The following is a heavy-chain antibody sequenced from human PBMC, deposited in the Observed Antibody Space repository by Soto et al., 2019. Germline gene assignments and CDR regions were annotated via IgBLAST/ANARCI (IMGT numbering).Heavy chain of an antibody. CDR1: GGSISSGGYY. D-gene: IGHD2-21*01. V-gene: IGHV4-31*03. Sequence: ASETLSLTCTVSGGSISSGGYYWSWIRQHPGKGLEWIGYIYYSGSTYYNPSLKSRVTISVDTSKNQFSLKLSSVTAADTAVYYCARLRIATNNYKWFDPWGQGTLVTVSS. J-gene: IGHJ5*02. CDR2: IYYSGST. CDR3: ARLRIATNNYKWFDP.